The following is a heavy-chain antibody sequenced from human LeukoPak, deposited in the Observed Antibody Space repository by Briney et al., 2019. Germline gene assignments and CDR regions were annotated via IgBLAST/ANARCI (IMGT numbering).Heavy chain of an antibody. CDR1: GYTFTSYY. Sequence: ASVKASCKASGYTFTSYYMHWVRQAPGQGLEWMGIINPSGGSTSYAQKFQGRVTMTRDTSTSTVYMELSSLRSEDTAVYYCARDFRASSSWDPAYYYGMDVWGQGTTVTVSS. D-gene: IGHD6-13*01. J-gene: IGHJ6*02. V-gene: IGHV1-46*01. CDR2: INPSGGST. CDR3: ARDFRASSSWDPAYYYGMDV.